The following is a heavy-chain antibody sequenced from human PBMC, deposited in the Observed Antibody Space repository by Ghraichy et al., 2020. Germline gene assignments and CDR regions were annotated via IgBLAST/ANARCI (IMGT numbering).Heavy chain of an antibody. D-gene: IGHD3-22*01. CDR1: GGSFSGYY. Sequence: SETLSLTCAVYGGSFSGYYWSWIRQPPGKGLEWIGEINPSGSTNYNPSLKSRVTILVETSKNQFSLKLSSVTAADTAVYYCARGARGYASSGSNNPGFDPWGQGTLVTVSS. CDR3: ARGARGYASSGSNNPGFDP. CDR2: INPSGST. V-gene: IGHV4-34*01. J-gene: IGHJ5*02.